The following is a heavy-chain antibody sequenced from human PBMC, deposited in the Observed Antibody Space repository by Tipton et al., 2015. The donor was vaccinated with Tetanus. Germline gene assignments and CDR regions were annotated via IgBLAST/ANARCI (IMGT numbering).Heavy chain of an antibody. V-gene: IGHV4-39*02. CDR2: VYYVGRP. Sequence: TLSLTCAVSGGSISGSSYYWGWIRQSPGKGLEWIGTVYYVGRPYYNPSLQSRVAISVDTSKNHLSLRLNLVTAADTAVYYCARGDYYGSGFDYWGQGALVTVSS. CDR1: GGSISGSSYY. D-gene: IGHD3-10*01. CDR3: ARGDYYGSGFDY. J-gene: IGHJ4*02.